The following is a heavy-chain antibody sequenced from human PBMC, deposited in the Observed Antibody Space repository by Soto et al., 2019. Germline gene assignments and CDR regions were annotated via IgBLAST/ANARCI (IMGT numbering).Heavy chain of an antibody. J-gene: IGHJ3*02. CDR2: LSSSGGST. CDR1: GFTFSSYA. D-gene: IGHD6-13*01. CDR3: ATYPESSSLLYYFDI. V-gene: IGHV3-23*01. Sequence: EVQLLESGGGLVQPGGSLRLSCAASGFTFSSYAMSWVRQAPGQGLEWVSALSSSGGSTYYAVSVKGRFTITRDNSKNTLYLRLNRLRAEDTDVYYCATYPESSSLLYYFDIWCQGTMVTFSA.